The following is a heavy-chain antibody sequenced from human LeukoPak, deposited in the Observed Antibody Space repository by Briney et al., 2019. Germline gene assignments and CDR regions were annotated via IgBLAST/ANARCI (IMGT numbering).Heavy chain of an antibody. CDR1: GYTFTSYG. D-gene: IGHD1-20*01. CDR3: ARGAAYNWNSPYYFDY. CDR2: IIPIFGTA. Sequence: ASVKVSCKASGYTFTSYGISWVRQAPGQGLEWMGGIIPIFGTANYAQKFQGRVTITADESTSTAYMELSSLRSEDTAVYYCARGAAYNWNSPYYFDYWGQGTLVTVSS. V-gene: IGHV1-69*13. J-gene: IGHJ4*02.